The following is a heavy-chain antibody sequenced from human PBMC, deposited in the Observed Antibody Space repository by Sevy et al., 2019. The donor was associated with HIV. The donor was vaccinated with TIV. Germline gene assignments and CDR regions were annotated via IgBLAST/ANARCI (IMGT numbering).Heavy chain of an antibody. J-gene: IGHJ4*02. V-gene: IGHV3-11*06. CDR1: GFTFSDYY. Sequence: GGYLRLSCAASGFTFSDYYMSWIRQAPGKGLEWISDISSGTTYTNYADSVKGRFTISIDNSKKSLYLQMNSLRAEDTAIYYCARDRRNYGGQYFDSWGQGILVTVSS. CDR3: ARDRRNYGGQYFDS. D-gene: IGHD1-7*01. CDR2: ISSGTTYT.